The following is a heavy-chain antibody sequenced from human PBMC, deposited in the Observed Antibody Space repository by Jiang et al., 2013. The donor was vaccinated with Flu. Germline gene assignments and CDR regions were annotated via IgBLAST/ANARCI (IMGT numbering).Heavy chain of an antibody. CDR2: ISSSGSTI. CDR1: GFTFSSYE. V-gene: IGHV3-48*03. J-gene: IGHJ4*02. Sequence: VQLVESGGGLVQPGGSLRLSCAASGFTFSSYEMNWVRQAPGKGLEWVSYISSSGSTIYYADSVKGRFTISRDNAKNSLYLQMNSLRAEDTAVYYCARVCSGSGYFDYWGQGTLVTVSS. D-gene: IGHD6-19*01. CDR3: ARVCSGSGYFDY.